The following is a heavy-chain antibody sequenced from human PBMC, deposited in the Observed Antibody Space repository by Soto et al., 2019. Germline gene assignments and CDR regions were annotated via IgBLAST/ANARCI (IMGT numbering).Heavy chain of an antibody. D-gene: IGHD3-10*01. CDR2: FNPILSFS. CDR1: GDTFNFYP. V-gene: IGHV1-69*02. Sequence: QVQLVQSGAEVKKPGSSVKVSCKASGDTFNFYPINWVRQAPGLGLEWMGRFNPILSFSNSALKFQGRVTLTADKSTRTAYLVLSSLRSEDTAIYYFATSFGSGSRAFDYWGQGALVTVSS. CDR3: ATSFGSGSRAFDY. J-gene: IGHJ4*02.